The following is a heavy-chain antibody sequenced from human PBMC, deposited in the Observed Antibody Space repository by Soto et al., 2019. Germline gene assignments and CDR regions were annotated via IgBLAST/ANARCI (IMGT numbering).Heavy chain of an antibody. Sequence: EVQVLESGGGLVQPGGSLRLSCAVSGFIFSSYSMTWVRQAPGKGLEWVSVISGSGGSTNYAGSVKGRFTISRDNSKNTRYLQMNSLRVDDTAVYYCATAIIGAADYWGQGALVTVSS. V-gene: IGHV3-23*01. D-gene: IGHD2-2*02. CDR2: ISGSGGST. CDR1: GFIFSSYS. CDR3: ATAIIGAADY. J-gene: IGHJ4*02.